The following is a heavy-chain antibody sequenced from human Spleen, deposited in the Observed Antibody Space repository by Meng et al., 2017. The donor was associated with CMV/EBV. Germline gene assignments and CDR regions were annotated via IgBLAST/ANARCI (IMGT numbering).Heavy chain of an antibody. V-gene: IGHV3-7*01. Sequence: LSLTCAASRFTFSNYWMTWVRQAPGKGLEWVANIKEDGSEKHYVDSVKGRFTISRDNAKNSLYLQMNSLRAEDMAVYYCARESYFYETSALGDFWGQGTLVTVSS. CDR1: RFTFSNYW. CDR3: ARESYFYETSALGDF. J-gene: IGHJ4*02. CDR2: IKEDGSEK. D-gene: IGHD3-22*01.